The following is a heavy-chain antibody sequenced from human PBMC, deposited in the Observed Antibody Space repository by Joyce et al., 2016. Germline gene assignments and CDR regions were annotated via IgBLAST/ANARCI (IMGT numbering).Heavy chain of an antibody. CDR1: GVSVTSASYY. Sequence: QVHLQESGPGLMKPSETLSLTCTVSGVSVTSASYYWTWSRQPPGKGLEWSGYVFSTGKTNYNPSLKSRATVSLETSRNQLSLTLTSVTAADTAVYYCARLPDINGWPFDSWGQGTQVTVSS. V-gene: IGHV4-61*01. CDR3: ARLPDINGWPFDS. CDR2: VFSTGKT. J-gene: IGHJ4*02. D-gene: IGHD6-19*01.